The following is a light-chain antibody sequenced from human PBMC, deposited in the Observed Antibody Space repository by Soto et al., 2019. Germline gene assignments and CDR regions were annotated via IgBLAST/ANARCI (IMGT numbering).Light chain of an antibody. Sequence: DIQMTQSPSSVSASVGDRLTITCRASQGIGTWLAWYQQKPGKAPKLLIYTASSLHSGVPSRFSGSGSGTDFTLNIHRLPPEDFATYYCQQTNIFPGTFGQGTKLEIK. CDR1: QGIGTW. J-gene: IGKJ2*01. CDR3: QQTNIFPGT. CDR2: TAS. V-gene: IGKV1-12*01.